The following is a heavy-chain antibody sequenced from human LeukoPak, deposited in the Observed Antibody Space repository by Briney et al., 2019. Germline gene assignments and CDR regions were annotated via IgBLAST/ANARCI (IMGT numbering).Heavy chain of an antibody. CDR2: ISYDGSNK. J-gene: IGHJ4*02. CDR3: AKASPRIRPPDY. CDR1: GLTFSSYS. V-gene: IGHV3-30*18. D-gene: IGHD2/OR15-2a*01. Sequence: GGSLRLSCAASGLTFSSYSMHWVRQAPGKGLEWVAVISYDGSNKYYADSVKGRFTISRDNSKNTLYLQMNSLRAEDTAVYYFAKASPRIRPPDYWGQGTLVTVSS.